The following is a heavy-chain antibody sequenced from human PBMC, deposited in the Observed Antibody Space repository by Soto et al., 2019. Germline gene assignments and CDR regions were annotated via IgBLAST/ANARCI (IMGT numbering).Heavy chain of an antibody. D-gene: IGHD2-15*01. V-gene: IGHV3-30*18. CDR3: AKDLAYCSGGSCY. J-gene: IGHJ4*02. CDR1: GFTFSSYC. CDR2: ISYDGSNK. Sequence: GGSLRLSCAASGFTFSSYCMDWVRQAPGKGLEWVAVISYDGSNKYYEDSVKARFTISRDNSKNTLYLQMNSLRAEDTAVYYCAKDLAYCSGGSCYWGQGPLVTVSS.